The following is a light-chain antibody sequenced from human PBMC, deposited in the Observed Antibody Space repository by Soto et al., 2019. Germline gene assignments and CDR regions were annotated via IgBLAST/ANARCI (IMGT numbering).Light chain of an antibody. CDR2: GAF. Sequence: EIVMTQSPATLSVSPGERVTISCRASQSVGSNLAWYQQKPGQAPRLLIYGAFIRATGVPARFSGSGSGTEFTLTISSLQSEDFALYHCQQYSDWPPLTFGGGTKVDIK. J-gene: IGKJ4*02. V-gene: IGKV3-15*01. CDR3: QQYSDWPPLT. CDR1: QSVGSN.